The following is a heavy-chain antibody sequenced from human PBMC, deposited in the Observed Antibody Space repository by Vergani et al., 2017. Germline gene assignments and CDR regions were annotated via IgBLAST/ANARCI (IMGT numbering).Heavy chain of an antibody. CDR1: RFTFSSYS. D-gene: IGHD3-9*01. V-gene: IGHV3-21*01. Sequence: EEQLVESGGGLVKPGGSLRLSCAASRFTFSSYSMNWVRQAPGRGLEWVSSISSSGAYIYYADSVKGRFTVSRDNAKNSPYLQMNSLRAEDTAVYYCARGRSGDYDFMTGTDPLTWGQGTLVTVSS. J-gene: IGHJ4*02. CDR2: ISSSGAYI. CDR3: ARGRSGDYDFMTGTDPLT.